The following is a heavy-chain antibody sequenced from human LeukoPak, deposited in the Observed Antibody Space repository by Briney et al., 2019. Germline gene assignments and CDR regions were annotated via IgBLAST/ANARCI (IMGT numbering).Heavy chain of an antibody. D-gene: IGHD6-13*01. CDR1: GFTVSGNY. Sequence: PGGSLRLSCAASGFTVSGNYMSWVRQAPGKGLEWVSAISGSGGSTYYADSVKGRFTISRDNSKNTLYLQMNSLRAEDTAVYYCARDLLSSSFGEFGFDPWGQGTLVTVSS. J-gene: IGHJ5*02. CDR2: ISGSGGST. V-gene: IGHV3-23*01. CDR3: ARDLLSSSFGEFGFDP.